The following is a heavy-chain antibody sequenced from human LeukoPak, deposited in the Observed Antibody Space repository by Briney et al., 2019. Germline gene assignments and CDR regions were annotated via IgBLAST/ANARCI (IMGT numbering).Heavy chain of an antibody. CDR1: GFTFSNAW. CDR2: IKSKTDGGTT. CDR3: TTGPYDYGSGTYYH. V-gene: IGHV3-15*01. D-gene: IGHD3-10*01. Sequence: GGSLRLSCAASGFTFSNAWRSGVGQAQGKGREWVGRIKSKTDGGTTDYAAPVKGRFTISRDDSKNTLYVQMNSLKTEDTAVYYCTTGPYDYGSGTYYHWGQGTLVTVSS. J-gene: IGHJ4*02.